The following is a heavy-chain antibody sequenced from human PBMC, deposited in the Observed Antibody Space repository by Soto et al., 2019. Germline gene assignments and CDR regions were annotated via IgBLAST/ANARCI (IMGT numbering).Heavy chain of an antibody. CDR1: GGTFSSYT. D-gene: IGHD5-12*01. CDR3: ASLSQVATTPDY. V-gene: IGHV1-69*02. Sequence: QVQLVQSGAEVKKPGSSVKVSCKASGGTFSSYTISWVRQAPGQGPEWMGRIIPILGIANYAQKFQGRVTITADKSTSTDYMELSSLRSEDTAVYYCASLSQVATTPDYWGQGTLVTVSS. CDR2: IIPILGIA. J-gene: IGHJ4*02.